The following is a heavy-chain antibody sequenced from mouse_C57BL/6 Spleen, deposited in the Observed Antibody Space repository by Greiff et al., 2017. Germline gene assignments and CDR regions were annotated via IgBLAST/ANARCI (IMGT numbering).Heavy chain of an antibody. CDR2: INPSNGGT. J-gene: IGHJ3*01. D-gene: IGHD2-4*01. CDR1: GYTFTSYW. Sequence: QVQLKQPGTELVKPGASVKLSCKASGYTFTSYWMHWVKQRPGQGLEWIGNINPSNGGTNYNEKFKSKATLTVDKSSSTAYMQLSSLTSEDSAVYYCARSHYDSAWFAYWGQGTLVTVSA. CDR3: ARSHYDSAWFAY. V-gene: IGHV1-53*01.